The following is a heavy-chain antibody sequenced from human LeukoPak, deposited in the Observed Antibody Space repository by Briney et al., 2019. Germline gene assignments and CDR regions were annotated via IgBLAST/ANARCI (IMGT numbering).Heavy chain of an antibody. V-gene: IGHV1-69*05. J-gene: IGHJ4*02. CDR1: GGTFSSYA. D-gene: IGHD5-24*01. CDR3: ARGDGYNYNFDH. Sequence: SVKVSCKASGGTFSSYAISWVRQAPGQGLEWMGGIIPIFGTANYAQKFQGRVTITTDESTSTAYMELSSLRSEDTAVYYCARGDGYNYNFDHWGQGTLVTVSS. CDR2: IIPIFGTA.